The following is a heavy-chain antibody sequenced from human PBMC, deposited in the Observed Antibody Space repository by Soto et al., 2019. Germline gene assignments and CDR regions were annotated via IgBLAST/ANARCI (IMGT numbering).Heavy chain of an antibody. CDR1: GGTFSSYA. CDR2: IIPIFGTA. D-gene: IGHD2-15*01. J-gene: IGHJ4*02. CDR3: ARYCSGGSCPFDY. V-gene: IGHV1-69*13. Sequence: SVKVSCKASGGTFSSYAISWVRQAPGQGLEWMGGIIPIFGTANYAQKFQGRVTITADESTSTAYMELSSLRSEDTAVYYCARYCSGGSCPFDYWGQGTLVTVSS.